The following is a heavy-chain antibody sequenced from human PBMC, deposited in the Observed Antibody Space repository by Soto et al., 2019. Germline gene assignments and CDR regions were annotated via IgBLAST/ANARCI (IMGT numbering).Heavy chain of an antibody. CDR2: IYPGDSDT. V-gene: IGHV5-51*01. Sequence: GESLKISCQGSDYTFTSYWIAWVRQMPGKGLEWMGIIYPGDSDTRYGPSFQGQVTISADKSISTAYLQWSSLKASDTAMYYCARGRYGPCNGHSRGAFDIWGQGTMVPGSS. CDR1: DYTFTSYW. D-gene: IGHD3-22*01. J-gene: IGHJ3*02. CDR3: ARGRYGPCNGHSRGAFDI.